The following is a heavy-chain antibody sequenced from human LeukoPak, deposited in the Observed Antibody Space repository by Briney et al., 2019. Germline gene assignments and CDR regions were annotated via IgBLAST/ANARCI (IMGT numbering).Heavy chain of an antibody. V-gene: IGHV1-3*01. D-gene: IGHD6-19*01. CDR2: INGDNANT. CDR1: GYSFTSYA. CDR3: ARGGPNSGGWTLDH. J-gene: IGHJ4*02. Sequence: GASVKVSCKTSGYSFTSYAIHWVRQAPGQRLEWMGCINGDNANTRYSQKYQARVTITRYTSARTAYMELSSLTSEDMGVFYCARGGPNSGGWTLDHWGQGTLVSVSS.